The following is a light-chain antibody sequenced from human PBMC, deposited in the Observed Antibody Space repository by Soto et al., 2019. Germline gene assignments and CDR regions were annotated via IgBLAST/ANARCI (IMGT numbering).Light chain of an antibody. Sequence: EIVMTPSPATLSVSPGERATLSCRASRSVSSHLAWYQQKPGQAPRLLIYGASTRATGIPARFSGSGTVTEFTLTISSPQSEDFAVYYCQQYDNLPPYTFGQGTKLEIK. V-gene: IGKV3-15*01. J-gene: IGKJ2*01. CDR3: QQYDNLPPYT. CDR2: GAS. CDR1: RSVSSH.